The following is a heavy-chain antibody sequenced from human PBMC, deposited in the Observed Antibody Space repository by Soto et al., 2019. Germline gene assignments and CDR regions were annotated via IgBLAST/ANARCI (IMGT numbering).Heavy chain of an antibody. V-gene: IGHV4-38-2*02. D-gene: IGHD5-18*01. CDR2: IFHSGSA. CDR3: ARDTPRGYSYGSFDY. CDR1: GYSISSGYY. J-gene: IGHJ4*02. Sequence: SETLSLTCAVSGYSISSGYYWGWIRQPPGKGLEWIGNIFHSGSAYYNPSLKSRVTISVDTSKNQFSLRLSSVTAADTAMYYCARDTPRGYSYGSFDYWGQGALVTVSS.